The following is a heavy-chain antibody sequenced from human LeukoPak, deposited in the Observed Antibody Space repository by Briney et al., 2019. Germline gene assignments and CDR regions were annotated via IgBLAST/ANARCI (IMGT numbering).Heavy chain of an antibody. V-gene: IGHV3-33*01. CDR1: GFTFSRYG. CDR2: IWYDGSKK. CDR3: ARDLRLGYYDSSFPDY. Sequence: GGSLRLSCAASGFTFSRYGMHWVRQGPGKGLEWVAVIWYDGSKKYHADSVKGRFTISRDNSKNTLYLQMNSLRAEDTAVYYCARDLRLGYYDSSFPDYWGQGTLVTVSA. J-gene: IGHJ4*02. D-gene: IGHD3-22*01.